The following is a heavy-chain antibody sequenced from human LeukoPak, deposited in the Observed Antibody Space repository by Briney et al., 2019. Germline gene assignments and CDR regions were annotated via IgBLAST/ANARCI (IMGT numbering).Heavy chain of an antibody. D-gene: IGHD2-15*01. CDR1: GGSISSYY. J-gene: IGHJ6*02. Sequence: SKTLSLTCTVSGGSISSYYWSWIRQPAGKGLEWIGRIYTSGSTNYNPSLKSRVTMSVDTSKNQFSLKLSSVTAADTAVYYCARTLIGYCSGGSCYSNYYYYGMDVWGQGTTVTVSS. V-gene: IGHV4-4*07. CDR3: ARTLIGYCSGGSCYSNYYYYGMDV. CDR2: IYTSGST.